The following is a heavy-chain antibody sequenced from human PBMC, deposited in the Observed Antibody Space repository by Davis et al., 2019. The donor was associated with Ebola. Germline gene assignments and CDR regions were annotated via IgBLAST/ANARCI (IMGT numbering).Heavy chain of an antibody. J-gene: IGHJ4*02. V-gene: IGHV1-2*04. CDR1: GYTFTGYY. CDR3: ARDRVCSGATCYAYFDF. CDR2: INPNSGDT. D-gene: IGHD2-15*01. Sequence: AASVKVSCKASGYTFTGYYIHWVRQAPGRGLEWMGWINPNSGDTKYSQKFQGWVTMTRDTPISTAYMELNRLTSDDTAVYYCARDRVCSGATCYAYFDFWDQGTLVTVSS.